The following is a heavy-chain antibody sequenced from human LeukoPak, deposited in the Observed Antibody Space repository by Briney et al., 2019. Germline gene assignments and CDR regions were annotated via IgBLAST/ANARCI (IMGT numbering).Heavy chain of an antibody. V-gene: IGHV3-23*01. Sequence: GGSLRLSCAASGFTFSSNAMTWVRQAPGKGLEWVSAIHGSDDNTHYADSVKGRFTISRDKSKNTLYLQMNRLRADDTAVYYCAKDLLRWSFDYWGQGALVTVSS. CDR1: GFTFSSNA. CDR2: IHGSDDNT. CDR3: AKDLLRWSFDY. J-gene: IGHJ4*02. D-gene: IGHD4-23*01.